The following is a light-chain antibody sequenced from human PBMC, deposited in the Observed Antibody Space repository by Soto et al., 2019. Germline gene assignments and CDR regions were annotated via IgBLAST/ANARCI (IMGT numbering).Light chain of an antibody. CDR1: QSVSSSY. V-gene: IGKV3-20*01. Sequence: EIVLTQSPGTLSLSPGERVTLSCRASQSVSSSYLAWYQQKPGQAPRLLIYGASSRATGIPDRFRGSGSGTDFILTISRLEPEDFAVYYCQQYGSSPLTFGGGTKVDIK. CDR2: GAS. J-gene: IGKJ4*01. CDR3: QQYGSSPLT.